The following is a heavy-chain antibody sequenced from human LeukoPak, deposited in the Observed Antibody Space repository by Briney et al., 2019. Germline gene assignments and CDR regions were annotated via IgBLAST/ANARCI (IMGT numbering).Heavy chain of an antibody. CDR2: ITPYNANT. CDR3: AGLGDSSGYNDAFDI. Sequence: ASVKVSCKTSGHTYSSYGIGWVRQAPGQRPEYVGWITPYNANTNLAQKFQGRVTMTADTSTSTVYMELRSLRPDDTAVYYCAGLGDSSGYNDAFDIWGQGTMVTVSS. V-gene: IGHV1-18*01. D-gene: IGHD3-22*01. CDR1: GHTYSSYG. J-gene: IGHJ3*02.